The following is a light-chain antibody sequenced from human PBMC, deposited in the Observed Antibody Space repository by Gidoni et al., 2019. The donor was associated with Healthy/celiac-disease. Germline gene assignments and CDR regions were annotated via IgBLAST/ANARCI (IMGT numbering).Light chain of an antibody. Sequence: QSVLPQPPSVSGAPGPRVTISCTGSSSHIGAGYDVHWYQQLPGTAPKLLIYGNSNRPSGVPDRFSGSKSGTSASLAITGLQAEDEADYYCQSYDSSLSDVVFGGGTKLTVL. CDR3: QSYDSSLSDVV. CDR2: GNS. CDR1: SSHIGAGYD. J-gene: IGLJ2*01. V-gene: IGLV1-40*01.